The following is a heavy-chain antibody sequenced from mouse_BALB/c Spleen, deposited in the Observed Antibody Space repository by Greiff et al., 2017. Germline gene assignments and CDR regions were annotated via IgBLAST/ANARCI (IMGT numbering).Heavy chain of an antibody. D-gene: IGHD2-2*01. J-gene: IGHJ4*01. Sequence: EVQLVESGGGLVQPGGSRKLSCAASGFTFSSFGMHWVRQAPEKGLEWVAYISSGSSTIYYADTVKGRFTISRDNPKNTLFLQMTSLRSEDTAMYYCAREGLRRGMDYWGQGTSVTVSS. V-gene: IGHV5-17*02. CDR2: ISSGSSTI. CDR1: GFTFSSFG. CDR3: AREGLRRGMDY.